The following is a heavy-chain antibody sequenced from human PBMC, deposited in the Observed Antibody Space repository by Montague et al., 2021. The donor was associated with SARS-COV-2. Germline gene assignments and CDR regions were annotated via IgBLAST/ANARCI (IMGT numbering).Heavy chain of an antibody. Sequence: SETLSLTCAVYGGSFSGYDWSWIRQSPGKGLEWIGEIDHSGSTKYNPSLKSRLTLSVDTSKNQFSLKLSSVTAADTAVYYCARDRYSSGWSIHYDYWGQGTLSPSPQ. CDR1: GGSFSGYD. CDR2: IDHSGST. D-gene: IGHD6-19*01. J-gene: IGHJ4*02. V-gene: IGHV4-34*01. CDR3: ARDRYSSGWSIHYDY.